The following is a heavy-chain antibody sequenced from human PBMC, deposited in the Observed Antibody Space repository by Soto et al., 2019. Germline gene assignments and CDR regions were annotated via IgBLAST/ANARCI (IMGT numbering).Heavy chain of an antibody. D-gene: IGHD2-15*01. CDR1: GGTFSTNA. J-gene: IGHJ5*02. CDR2: IIPIFGTA. Sequence: QMQLVQSGAEVKKPGSSVKVSCKASGGTFSTNAIAWVRQAPGQGLEWMGGIIPIFGTANYAQKFQGRVTITADESTSTAYMEMSSLRSEDTAVYYCARHADAGSFHNWFDPWGQGTLVTVSS. CDR3: ARHADAGSFHNWFDP. V-gene: IGHV1-69*01.